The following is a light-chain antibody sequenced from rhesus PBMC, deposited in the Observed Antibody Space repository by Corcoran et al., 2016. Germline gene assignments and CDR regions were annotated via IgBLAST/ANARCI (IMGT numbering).Light chain of an antibody. J-gene: IGKJ2*01. Sequence: DIVMTQTPPSLSVTPGEPASSSCRSSQSLLHSYGYAYLHWYLQKPGQSLQLLIYEVSNRASGVPDRFSGTGSRTDFTLQIRLVEAADVRVYYFAQTLQTPCSFGQVAKVKIK. CDR2: EVS. V-gene: IGKV2-78*01. CDR1: QSLLHSYGYAY. CDR3: AQTLQTPCS.